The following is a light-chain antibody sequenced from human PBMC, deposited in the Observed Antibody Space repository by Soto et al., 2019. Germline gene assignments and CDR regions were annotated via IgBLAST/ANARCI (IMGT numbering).Light chain of an antibody. Sequence: EIVVTQSPATLSVSPGEIATLSCRASQSVGNNFAWYQQKPGQAPRLLIFATSTRATGVPARFSGSGSGTDVTLTISSLQSEYFAVYYCQQYCDWPLTFGGRAKVDI. CDR2: ATS. CDR1: QSVGNN. CDR3: QQYCDWPLT. J-gene: IGKJ4*01. V-gene: IGKV3-15*01.